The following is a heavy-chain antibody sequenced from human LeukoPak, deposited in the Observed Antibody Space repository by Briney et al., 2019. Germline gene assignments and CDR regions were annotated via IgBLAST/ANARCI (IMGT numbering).Heavy chain of an antibody. CDR1: GYTFTSYG. V-gene: IGHV1-18*01. CDR2: ISAYNGNT. Sequence: ASVKDSCKASGYTFTSYGISWVRQAPGQGLEWMGWISAYNGNTNYAQKLQGRVTMTTDTSTSTAYMELRSLRSDDTAVYYCARVRISLTRKEQWLVLDFDYWGQGTLVTVSS. D-gene: IGHD6-19*01. CDR3: ARVRISLTRKEQWLVLDFDY. J-gene: IGHJ4*02.